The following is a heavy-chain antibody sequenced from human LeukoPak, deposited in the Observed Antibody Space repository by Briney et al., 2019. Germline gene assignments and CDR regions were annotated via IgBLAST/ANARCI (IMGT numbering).Heavy chain of an antibody. CDR3: ARGAGGYCSGGSCYGPFDY. V-gene: IGHV1-69*13. D-gene: IGHD2-15*01. Sequence: GASVKVSCKASGGTFSSYAISWVRQAPGQGLEWMGGIIPIFGTANYAQKFQGRVTITVDESTSTAYMELSSLRSEDTAVYYCARGAGGYCSGGSCYGPFDYWGQGTLVTVSS. J-gene: IGHJ4*02. CDR1: GGTFSSYA. CDR2: IIPIFGTA.